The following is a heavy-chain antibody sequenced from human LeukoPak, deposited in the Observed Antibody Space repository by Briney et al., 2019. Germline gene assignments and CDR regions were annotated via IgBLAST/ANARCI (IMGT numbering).Heavy chain of an antibody. CDR2: TYYRSKWYN. J-gene: IGHJ4*02. CDR3: ARGGGSLDY. V-gene: IGHV6-1*01. CDR1: GDRVSSNGAA. D-gene: IGHD1-26*01. Sequence: SQTLSLTCAISGDRVSSNGAAWNWIRPSPSRGLEWLGRTYYRSKWYNDYAVSVKSRITINPDTSKNQFSLQLNSLTPEDTAVYYCARGGGSLDYWGQGTLVTVSS.